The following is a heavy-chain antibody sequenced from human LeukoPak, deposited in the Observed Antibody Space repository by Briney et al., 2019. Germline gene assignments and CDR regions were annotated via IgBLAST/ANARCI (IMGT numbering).Heavy chain of an antibody. J-gene: IGHJ4*02. CDR2: ITAYNATT. CDR3: ARSRNVYCSGGSCRPFDY. Sequence: AAVKVPRKASGYTFTSYSISWVRQAPGPGLEWMGWITAYNATTNYAQKLQGRITMTTDKSTSTAYMELRSLRSDDTAVYYCARSRNVYCSGGSCRPFDYWGQGTLVTVSS. D-gene: IGHD2-15*01. V-gene: IGHV1-18*04. CDR1: GYTFTSYS.